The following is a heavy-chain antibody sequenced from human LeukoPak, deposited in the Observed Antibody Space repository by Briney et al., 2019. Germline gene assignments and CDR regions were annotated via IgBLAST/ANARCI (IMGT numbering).Heavy chain of an antibody. Sequence: SETLSLTCTVSGVSISSSSYYWGGIRQPPGKGLEWIGSIYYSGSTYYNPSLKSRVTISVDTSKNQFSLKLSSVTAADTAVYYCARLRYDSSGSIDYWGQGTLVTVSS. D-gene: IGHD3-22*01. V-gene: IGHV4-39*01. CDR3: ARLRYDSSGSIDY. CDR2: IYYSGST. CDR1: GVSISSSSYY. J-gene: IGHJ4*02.